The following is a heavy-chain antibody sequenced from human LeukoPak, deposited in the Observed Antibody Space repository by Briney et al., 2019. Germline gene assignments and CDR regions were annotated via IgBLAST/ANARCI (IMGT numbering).Heavy chain of an antibody. V-gene: IGHV3-72*01. J-gene: IGHJ3*02. CDR2: SRNKATSYTT. D-gene: IGHD4-23*01. CDR1: GFTFSDHY. CDR3: ARDLDYGGNSDAFDI. Sequence: GGSPRLSCAASGFTFSDHYMDWDRQAPGKGLEWVGRSRNKATSYTTEYAASVKGRFIISRDDSKNSLYLQMNSLKTEDTAVYYCARDLDYGGNSDAFDIWGQGTMVTVSS.